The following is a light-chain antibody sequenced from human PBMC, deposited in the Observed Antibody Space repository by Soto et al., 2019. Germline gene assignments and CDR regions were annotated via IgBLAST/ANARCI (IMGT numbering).Light chain of an antibody. CDR1: QSVSSY. CDR3: QQRSSWPRT. V-gene: IGKV3-11*01. Sequence: EIVLTQSPATLSSSPGERATLSCRASQSVSSYLAWYQQKPGQVPRLVIYAASNRDTGIPGRFSGSGSGTDFTLTISSLEPEDFGVYYCQQRSSWPRTFGQGTKVEIK. J-gene: IGKJ1*01. CDR2: AAS.